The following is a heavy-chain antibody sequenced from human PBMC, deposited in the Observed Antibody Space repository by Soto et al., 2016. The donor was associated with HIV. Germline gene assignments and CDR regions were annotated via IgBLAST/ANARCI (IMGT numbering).Heavy chain of an antibody. V-gene: IGHV4-31*04. D-gene: IGHD6-13*01. CDR1: GGSISSGGYY. J-gene: IGHJ5*02. CDR2: IYSSGST. Sequence: QVRLQESGPGLVRPSQTLSLTCTVSGGSISSGGYYWSWIRQHPGKGLEWIGHIYSSGSTYDNPSLKSRVFISVDKSKNQFSLKLSSVTAADTAVYYCAGARAGAEGWFDPVGPGNPG. CDR3: AGARAGAEGWFDP.